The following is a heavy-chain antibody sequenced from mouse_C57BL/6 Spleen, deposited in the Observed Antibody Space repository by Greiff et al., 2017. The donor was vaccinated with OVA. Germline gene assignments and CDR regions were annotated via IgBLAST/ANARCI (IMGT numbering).Heavy chain of an antibody. CDR3: ARQDYEDYAMDY. CDR1: GFTFSSYG. Sequence: EVQVVESGGDLVKPGGSLKLSCAASGFTFSSYGMSWVRQTPDKRLEWVATISSGGSSTYYPDSVKGRFTISRDNAKNTLYLQMSSLKSEDTAMYYCARQDYEDYAMDYWGQGTSVTVSS. J-gene: IGHJ4*01. D-gene: IGHD2-4*01. CDR2: ISSGGSST. V-gene: IGHV5-6*01.